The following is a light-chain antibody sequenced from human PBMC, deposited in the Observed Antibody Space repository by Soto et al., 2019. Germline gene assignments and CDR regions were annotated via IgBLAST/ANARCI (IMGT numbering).Light chain of an antibody. J-gene: IGKJ4*01. CDR1: QSVSNDF. V-gene: IGKV3-20*01. CDR3: QQLNSYPPT. Sequence: EIVLTQSPGILSLSPGERATLSCRASQSVSNDFLAWYQQKPGQAPRLLIYGASTRATDVPDRFSGSGSGADFTLTISRLEPEDFATYYCQQLNSYPPTFGGGTKVEIK. CDR2: GAS.